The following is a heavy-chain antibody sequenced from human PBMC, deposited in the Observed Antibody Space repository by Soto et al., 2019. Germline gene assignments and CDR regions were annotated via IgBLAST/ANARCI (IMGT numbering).Heavy chain of an antibody. CDR3: ARGVHRHSSRWYGGGNYFDY. J-gene: IGHJ4*02. CDR2: ISYDGSNK. Sequence: QVQLVESGGGVVQPARSLRLSCAASGFTFSSYAMHRVRQAPGKGLERLAVISYDGSNKYYADSVKGRFTISRDNSKNTLYLQMNSLRAEDRAVYYCARGVHRHSSRWYGGGNYFDYWGQGTLVTVSS. CDR1: GFTFSSYA. D-gene: IGHD6-13*01. V-gene: IGHV3-30-3*01.